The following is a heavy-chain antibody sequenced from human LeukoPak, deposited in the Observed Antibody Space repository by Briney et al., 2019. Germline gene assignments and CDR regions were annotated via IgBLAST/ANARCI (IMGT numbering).Heavy chain of an antibody. J-gene: IGHJ6*03. D-gene: IGHD1-26*01. Sequence: SETLSLTCTVSGGSISSYNRRWRRQPPGKGLEWIGYIYYSGSTNYNPSLKSRVTISVDTSKNQFSLKLSSVTAADTAVYYCATGRQYSTTDYYYYYYLDVWGKGTTVTVSS. V-gene: IGHV4-59*01. CDR3: ATGRQYSTTDYYYYYYLDV. CDR1: GGSISSYN. CDR2: IYYSGST.